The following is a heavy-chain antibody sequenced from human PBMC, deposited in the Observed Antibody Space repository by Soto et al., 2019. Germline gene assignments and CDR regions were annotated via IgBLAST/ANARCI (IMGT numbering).Heavy chain of an antibody. CDR1: GFTFSSYA. J-gene: IGHJ4*02. V-gene: IGHV3-30*04. CDR3: VKTHSGSWYRFDY. D-gene: IGHD6-13*01. Sequence: VGSLRLSCAASGFTFSSYATHWVRQGPGKGLEWVAVISFDGSNKYYADSVRGRFTISRDSSKNTLYLQMNSLRAEDTAVYYCVKTHSGSWYRFDYWGQGALVTVSS. CDR2: ISFDGSNK.